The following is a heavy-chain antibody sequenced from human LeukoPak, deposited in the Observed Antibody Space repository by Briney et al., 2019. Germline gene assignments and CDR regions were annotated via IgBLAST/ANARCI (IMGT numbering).Heavy chain of an antibody. Sequence: GRSLRLSCAASGFTFSSHEMNWVRQAPGQGLEWVSYIYSSGSTISYADSVKGRFTISRDNAKNSLYLQMNSLRGEDTAVYYCARGGIRFDYWGQGTLVTVSS. V-gene: IGHV3-48*03. CDR1: GFTFSSHE. D-gene: IGHD2-21*01. J-gene: IGHJ4*02. CDR3: ARGGIRFDY. CDR2: IYSSGSTI.